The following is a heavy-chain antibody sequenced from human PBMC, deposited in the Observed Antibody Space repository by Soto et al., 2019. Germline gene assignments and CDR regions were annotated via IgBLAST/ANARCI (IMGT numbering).Heavy chain of an antibody. Sequence: EVQLVESGGGLVKPGGSLRLSCAASGFTFSNAWMNWVRQAPGKGLEWVGRIKSKTDGGTTDYAAPVKGRFTISRDDSKNTLYLQMNSLKTEATAVYYCTTAPNSGSYWIDYYYYGMDVWGQGTTVTVSS. V-gene: IGHV3-15*07. D-gene: IGHD3-10*01. CDR1: GFTFSNAW. CDR2: IKSKTDGGTT. J-gene: IGHJ6*02. CDR3: TTAPNSGSYWIDYYYYGMDV.